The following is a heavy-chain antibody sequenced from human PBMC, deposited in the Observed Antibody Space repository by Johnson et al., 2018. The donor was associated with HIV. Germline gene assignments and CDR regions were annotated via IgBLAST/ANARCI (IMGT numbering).Heavy chain of an antibody. V-gene: IGHV3-30*04. D-gene: IGHD6-13*01. J-gene: IGHJ3*02. CDR2: ISYDGSNK. CDR1: GFTFSSYA. Sequence: QVQLVESGGGLVQPGRSLRLSCAASGFTFSSYAMHWVRQAPGKGLEWVAVISYDGSNKYYADSVKVRFTISRDNSKTTLYPQMNSLRAEDTAVYYCATRQQLVPGAFDIWGPGTMVTVSS. CDR3: ATRQQLVPGAFDI.